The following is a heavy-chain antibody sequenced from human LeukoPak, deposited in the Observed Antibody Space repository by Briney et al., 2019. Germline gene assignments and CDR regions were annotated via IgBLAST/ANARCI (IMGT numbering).Heavy chain of an antibody. Sequence: QPGRSLRLSCAASGFTFSSYGMHWVRQAPGKGLEWVAVISYDGSHKYSADSVRGRFTISRDNSKNTLYLQMNSLRAEDTAVYYCANATFKRGEGYCSSTSCPELDYWGQGTLVTVSA. V-gene: IGHV3-30*18. D-gene: IGHD2-2*01. J-gene: IGHJ4*02. CDR1: GFTFSSYG. CDR3: ANATFKRGEGYCSSTSCPELDY. CDR2: ISYDGSHK.